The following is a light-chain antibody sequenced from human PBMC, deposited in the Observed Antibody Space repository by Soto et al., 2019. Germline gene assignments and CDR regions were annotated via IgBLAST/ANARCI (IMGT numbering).Light chain of an antibody. J-gene: IGKJ1*01. CDR2: DAT. CDR3: QQYNNWPT. CDR1: QSVRSN. V-gene: IGKV3-15*01. Sequence: IVMTQFPATLSVFPGESATLSCRASQSVRSNLDWYQQKPGQAPRLLIYDATTRATGTPARFNGSGSGTEFTLSISSLQSEDIAVYYCQQYNNWPTFGQGTKVDIK.